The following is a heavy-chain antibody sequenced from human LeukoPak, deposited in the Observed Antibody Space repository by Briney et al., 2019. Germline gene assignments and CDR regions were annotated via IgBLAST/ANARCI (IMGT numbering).Heavy chain of an antibody. V-gene: IGHV3-23*01. CDR1: GFTFSSYA. J-gene: IGHJ4*02. CDR2: ISGSGGTT. D-gene: IGHD1-26*01. CDR3: AKRLSSGSYFAAFDY. Sequence: GGSLRLSRVASGFTFSSYAMSWVRQAPGKGLEWVSTISGSGGTTYHADSVKGRFTISRDNSKNTLYVQMNSLRAEDTAIYYCAKRLSSGSYFAAFDYWGQGTLVTVSS.